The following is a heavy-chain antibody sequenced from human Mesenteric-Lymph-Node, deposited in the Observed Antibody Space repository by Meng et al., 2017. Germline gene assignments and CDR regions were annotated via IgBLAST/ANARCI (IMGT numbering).Heavy chain of an antibody. CDR3: ARGWGYLDY. D-gene: IGHD3-16*01. CDR2: IYYSGST. CDR1: GVSISSYY. J-gene: IGHJ4*02. V-gene: IGHV4-59*01. Sequence: SETLSLTCTVSGVSISSYYWSWIRQPPGKGLEWIGYIYYSGSTNYNPSLKSRVTISVDTSKNQFSLKLSSVTAADTAVYYCARGWGYLDYWGQGTLVTVLL.